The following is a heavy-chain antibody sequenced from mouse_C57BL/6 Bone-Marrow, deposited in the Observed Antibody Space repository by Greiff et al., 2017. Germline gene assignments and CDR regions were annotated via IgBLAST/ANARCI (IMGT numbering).Heavy chain of an antibody. D-gene: IGHD1-1*01. J-gene: IGHJ4*01. CDR3: TFTVFYYAMDY. V-gene: IGHV14-4*01. CDR1: GFNIKDDY. Sequence: EVQLQQSGAELVRPGASVKLSCTASGFNIKDDYMHWVKQRPEQGLAWIGWIDPENGDTEYASKFQGKATITADTSSNTAYLQISSLTSEDTAVYYCTFTVFYYAMDYWGQGTSVTVSS. CDR2: IDPENGDT.